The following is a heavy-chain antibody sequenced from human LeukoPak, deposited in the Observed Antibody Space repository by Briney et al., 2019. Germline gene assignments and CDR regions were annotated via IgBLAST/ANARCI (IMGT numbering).Heavy chain of an antibody. V-gene: IGHV3-7*01. CDR1: GFTFSSYS. CDR3: ARKSSEYSSGWYGGPFDY. D-gene: IGHD6-19*01. J-gene: IGHJ4*02. CDR2: IKQDGSEK. Sequence: GGSLRLSCAASGFTFSSYSMSWVRQAPGKGLEWVANIKQDGSEKYYVDSVKGRFTISRDNAKNSLYLQMNSLRAEDTAVYYCARKSSEYSSGWYGGPFDYWGQGTLVTVSS.